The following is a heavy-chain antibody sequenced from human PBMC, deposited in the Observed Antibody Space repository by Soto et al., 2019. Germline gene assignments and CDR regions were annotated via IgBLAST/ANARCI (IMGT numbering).Heavy chain of an antibody. D-gene: IGHD1-26*01. V-gene: IGHV1-46*01. Sequence: ASVKVSCKASGYTFTSYYMHWVRQAPGQELEWMGIINPSGGSTSYAQKFQGRVTMTRDTSTSTVYMELSSLRSEDTAVYYCASHSGSYSRSYYYYGMDVWGQGTTVTVSS. J-gene: IGHJ6*02. CDR2: INPSGGST. CDR1: GYTFTSYY. CDR3: ASHSGSYSRSYYYYGMDV.